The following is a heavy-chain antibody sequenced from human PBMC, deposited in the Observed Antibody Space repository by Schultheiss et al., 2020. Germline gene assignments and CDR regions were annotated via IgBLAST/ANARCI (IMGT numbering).Heavy chain of an antibody. Sequence: GGSLRLSCAASGFTFSSYGMHWVRQAPGKGLEWVAVISYDGSNKYYADSVKGRFTISRDNSKNTLYLQMNSLRAEDTAVYYCAKDRTWAVITFYYFDYWGQGTLVTVSS. CDR1: GFTFSSYG. J-gene: IGHJ4*02. V-gene: IGHV3-30*18. CDR2: ISYDGSNK. CDR3: AKDRTWAVITFYYFDY. D-gene: IGHD3-22*01.